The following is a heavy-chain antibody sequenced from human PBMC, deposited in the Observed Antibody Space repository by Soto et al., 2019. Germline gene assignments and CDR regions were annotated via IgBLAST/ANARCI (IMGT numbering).Heavy chain of an antibody. CDR2: KNHSDST. J-gene: IGHJ5*02. CDR3: ARGLGGSGSYYNGNNWFDP. CDR1: AVSLSSQL. V-gene: IGHV4-59*11. Sequence: PSETLSLTCTASAVSLSSQLWSWIQQPPGHGLGGCGCKNHSDSTNYNPSHKRRVTVSVDTSKNQFSLTLSTVTAADTAVYYCARGLGGSGSYYNGNNWFDPWGQGTLVTVS. D-gene: IGHD3-10*01.